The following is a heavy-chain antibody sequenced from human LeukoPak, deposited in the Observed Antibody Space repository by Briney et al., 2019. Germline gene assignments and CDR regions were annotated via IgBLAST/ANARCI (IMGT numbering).Heavy chain of an antibody. CDR3: ARSSSGDILTGRNEYFQH. D-gene: IGHD3-9*01. J-gene: IGHJ1*01. V-gene: IGHV1-69*13. Sequence: SVKVSCKASGGTFSSYAISWVRQAPGQGLEWMGGIIPIFGTANYAQKFQDRVTTTADESTSTAYMELSSLRSEDTAVYYCARSSSGDILTGRNEYFQHWGQGTLVTVSS. CDR1: GGTFSSYA. CDR2: IIPIFGTA.